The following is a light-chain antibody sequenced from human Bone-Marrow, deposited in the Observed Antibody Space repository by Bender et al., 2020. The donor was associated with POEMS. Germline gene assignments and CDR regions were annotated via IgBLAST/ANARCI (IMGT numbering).Light chain of an antibody. CDR1: NSDVGNYNL. V-gene: IGLV2-23*02. Sequence: QSALTQPASVSGSPGQSITISCTGSNSDVGNYNLVSWYQQHPGEAPKLMIYDVNKRPSGVSHRFSGSKSGNTASLTISGLQAEDEADYHCCSHAGGNIWLFGGGTRVTVL. J-gene: IGLJ3*02. CDR2: DVN. CDR3: CSHAGGNIWL.